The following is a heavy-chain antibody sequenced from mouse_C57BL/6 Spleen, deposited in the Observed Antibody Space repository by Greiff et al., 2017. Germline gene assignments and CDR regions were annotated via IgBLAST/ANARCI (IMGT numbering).Heavy chain of an antibody. D-gene: IGHD1-1*01. J-gene: IGHJ2*01. CDR3: TRWTTVVFDY. CDR1: GYTFTDYE. CDR2: IDPETGGT. V-gene: IGHV1-15*01. Sequence: VKLMESGAELVRPGASVTLSCKASGYTFTDYEMHWVKQTPVHGLEWIGAIDPETGGTAYNQKFKGKAILTADKSSSTAYMELRSLTSEDSAVYYCTRWTTVVFDYWGQSTTLTVSS.